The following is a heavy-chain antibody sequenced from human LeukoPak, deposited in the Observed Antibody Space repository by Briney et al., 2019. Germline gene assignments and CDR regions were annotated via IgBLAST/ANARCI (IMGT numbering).Heavy chain of an antibody. D-gene: IGHD6-13*01. CDR1: GFTFSSYS. V-gene: IGHV3-48*02. Sequence: GGSLRLSYAASGFTFSSYSMNWVRQAPGKGLEWVSYISSSSSTIYYADSVKGRFTISRDNAKNSLYLQMNSLRDEDTAVYYCARVWGIAAAGGEIEYWGQGTLVTVSS. CDR2: ISSSSSTI. CDR3: ARVWGIAAAGGEIEY. J-gene: IGHJ4*02.